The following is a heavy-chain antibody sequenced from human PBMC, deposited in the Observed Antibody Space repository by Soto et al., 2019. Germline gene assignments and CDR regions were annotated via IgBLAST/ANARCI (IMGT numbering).Heavy chain of an antibody. D-gene: IGHD2-2*01. CDR1: GYTFTSYD. J-gene: IGHJ6*02. CDR3: ARADCISTSCYVDYYYGMDV. CDR2: MNPNSGNT. Sequence: ASVKVSCKASGYTFTSYDINWVRRATGQGLEWKGWMNPNSGNTGYAQKIKDRVTMTRNTSISTAYMKLSSLRSEDTAVYYCARADCISTSCYVDYYYGMDVWGQ. V-gene: IGHV1-8*01.